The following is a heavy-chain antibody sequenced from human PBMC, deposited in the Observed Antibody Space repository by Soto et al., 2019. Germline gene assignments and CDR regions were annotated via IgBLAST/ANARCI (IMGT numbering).Heavy chain of an antibody. CDR3: ARVCGDATH. Sequence: QVQLVQSGAEVKKPGASVKVSCKASGYPFSCCDINWVRQATGQGLEWMGWMNPKSGNRGYAQKFQGRVTMTRDTSIGTAYVELSNLRSEDTAVSYCARVCGDATHWGQGTLVTVSS. V-gene: IGHV1-8*01. D-gene: IGHD4-17*01. CDR2: MNPKSGNR. J-gene: IGHJ4*02. CDR1: GYPFSCCD.